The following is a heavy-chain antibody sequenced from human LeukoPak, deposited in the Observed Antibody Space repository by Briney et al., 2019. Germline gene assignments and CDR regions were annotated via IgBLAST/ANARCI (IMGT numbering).Heavy chain of an antibody. CDR2: ISHVGST. J-gene: IGHJ4*02. V-gene: IGHV4-4*02. CDR3: TRSSGWWSLDY. D-gene: IGHD6-13*01. CDR1: GVSISNGNW. Sequence: SETLSLTCTVSGVSISNGNWWNWVRLPPGKGLDWIGEISHVGSTKYSPSLKDRVTISKDNSKNQFSLKLNSVTAADTATYYCTRSSGWWSLDYWGQGALVTVSS.